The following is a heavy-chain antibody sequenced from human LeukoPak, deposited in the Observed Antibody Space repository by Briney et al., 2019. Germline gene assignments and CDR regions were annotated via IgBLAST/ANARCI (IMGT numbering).Heavy chain of an antibody. J-gene: IGHJ5*02. CDR2: IYYSGST. D-gene: IGHD4-11*01. Sequence: SETLSLTCTVSGGSISSSSYYWSWIRQPPGKGLEWIGYIYYSGSTNYNPSLKSRVTISVDTSKNQFSLKLSSVTAADTAVYYCARATTVTRNWFDPWGQGTLVTVSS. CDR3: ARATTVTRNWFDP. CDR1: GGSISSSSYY. V-gene: IGHV4-61*01.